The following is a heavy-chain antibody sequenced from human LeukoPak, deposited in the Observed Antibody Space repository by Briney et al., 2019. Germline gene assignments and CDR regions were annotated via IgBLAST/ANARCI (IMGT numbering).Heavy chain of an antibody. CDR3: ARAFNRPVYDSSGYYPLDI. CDR2: INPSGGST. CDR1: GYTFTSYY. D-gene: IGHD3-22*01. J-gene: IGHJ3*02. V-gene: IGHV1-46*01. Sequence: ASVMVSCKASGYTFTSYYMHWVRQAPGQGLEWMGIINPSGGSTSYAQKFQGRVTMTRDTSTSTVYMELSSLRSEDTAVYYCARAFNRPVYDSSGYYPLDIWGQGTMVTVSS.